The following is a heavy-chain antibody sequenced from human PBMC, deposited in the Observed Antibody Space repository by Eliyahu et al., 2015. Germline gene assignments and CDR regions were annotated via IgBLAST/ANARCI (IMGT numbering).Heavy chain of an antibody. CDR2: IYYSGST. D-gene: IGHD6-13*01. CDR3: ARLTSIAAAGTDYFDY. Sequence: QLQLQESGPGLVKPSETLSLTCXVSGGSISSSSYYWGWIRQPPGKGLEWIGSIYYSGSTYYNPSLKSRVTISVDTSKNQFSLKLSSVTAADTAVYYCARLTSIAAAGTDYFDYWGQGTLVTVSS. V-gene: IGHV4-39*01. J-gene: IGHJ4*02. CDR1: GGSISSSSYY.